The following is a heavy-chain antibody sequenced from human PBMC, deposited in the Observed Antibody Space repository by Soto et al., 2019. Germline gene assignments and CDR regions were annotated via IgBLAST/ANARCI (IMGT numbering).Heavy chain of an antibody. D-gene: IGHD3-3*01. CDR3: ARNYDFWRAYPKCFDY. CDR2: ISAYNGNT. J-gene: IGHJ4*02. V-gene: IGHV1-18*01. Sequence: ASVKVSCKASGYTFTSYGMSWVRQAAGQGLEWMGWISAYNGNTNYAQKLQGRATMTTDTSTSTAYMELRSLRSEDTAVYYCARNYDFWRAYPKCFDYWGEGTMVTVSS. CDR1: GYTFTSYG.